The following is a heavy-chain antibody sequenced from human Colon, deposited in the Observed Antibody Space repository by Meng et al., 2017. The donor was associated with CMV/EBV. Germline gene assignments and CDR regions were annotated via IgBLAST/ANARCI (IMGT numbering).Heavy chain of an antibody. CDR1: GFTFSSYA. D-gene: IGHD2-2*01. J-gene: IGHJ5*02. V-gene: IGHV3-30*02. CDR2: IRYDGSSS. Sequence: GGSLRLSCVVSGFTFSSYAMNWVRQAPGKGLEWVAFIRYDGSSSLYADSVRGRFSISRDNSKNTLYLQMKNLRPEDTALYYCAKVDTQYCSSVSCPKGGFDPWGQGTRVTVSS. CDR3: AKVDTQYCSSVSCPKGGFDP.